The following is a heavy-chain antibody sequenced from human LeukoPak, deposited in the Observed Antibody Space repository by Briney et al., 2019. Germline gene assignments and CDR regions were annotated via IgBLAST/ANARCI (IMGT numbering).Heavy chain of an antibody. Sequence: PSETLSLTCAVSGGSISSGNWWSWVRQPPGKGLEWIGEIYHSGSTNYNPSLKSRVTMSVDKSKTQFSLKLTSVTAADTAVYYCAVMVRASASFDYWGQGTLVTVSS. J-gene: IGHJ4*02. D-gene: IGHD3-10*01. CDR3: AVMVRASASFDY. CDR1: GGSISSGNW. V-gene: IGHV4-4*02. CDR2: IYHSGST.